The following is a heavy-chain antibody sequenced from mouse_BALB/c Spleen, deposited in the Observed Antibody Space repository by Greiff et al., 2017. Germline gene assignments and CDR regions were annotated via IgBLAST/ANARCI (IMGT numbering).Heavy chain of an antibody. V-gene: IGHV14-3*02. CDR3: ARSSGYGVDY. CDR2: IDPANGNT. D-gene: IGHD3-1*01. Sequence: VQLKQSGAELVKPGASVKLSCTASGFNIKDTYMHWVKQRPEQGLEWIGRIDPANGNTKYDPKFQGKATITADTSSNTAYLQLSSLTSEDTAVYYCARSSGYGVDYWGQGTSVTVSS. J-gene: IGHJ4*01. CDR1: GFNIKDTY.